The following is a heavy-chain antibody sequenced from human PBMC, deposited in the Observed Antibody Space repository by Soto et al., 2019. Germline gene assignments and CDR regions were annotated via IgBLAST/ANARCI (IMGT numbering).Heavy chain of an antibody. J-gene: IGHJ5*02. V-gene: IGHV3-30-3*01. D-gene: IGHD6-19*01. CDR2: ISYDGSNK. Sequence: GGSLRLSCAASGFTFSSYAMHWVRQAPGKGLEWVAVISYDGSNKYYADSVKGRFTISRDNSKNTLYLQMNSLRAEDTAVYYCARDAPTRPVDNWFDPWGQGTLVTVSS. CDR3: ARDAPTRPVDNWFDP. CDR1: GFTFSSYA.